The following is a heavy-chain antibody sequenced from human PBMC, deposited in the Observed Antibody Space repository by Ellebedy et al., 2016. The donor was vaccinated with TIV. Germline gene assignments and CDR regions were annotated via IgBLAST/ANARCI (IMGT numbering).Heavy chain of an antibody. V-gene: IGHV3-48*02. CDR2: ISTSGSTI. J-gene: IGHJ4*02. Sequence: GESLKISXAASGFTFSSYGMHWVRQAPGKGLEWVSYISTSGSTIYYGDSVRGRFTISRDNAKDSLYLHVNSLRDEDTAVYYCAREYSSSSGRSFDYWGQGTLVTVSS. CDR1: GFTFSSYG. CDR3: AREYSSSSGRSFDY. D-gene: IGHD6-6*01.